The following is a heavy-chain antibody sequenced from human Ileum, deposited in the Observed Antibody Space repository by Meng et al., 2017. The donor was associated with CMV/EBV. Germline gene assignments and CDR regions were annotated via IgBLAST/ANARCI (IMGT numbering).Heavy chain of an antibody. Sequence: SGFTDRSDDMKWDRRAEGKGLEWNTNLSATGGSIYYEESVKGRFTFSRDNSKNTVYLQMNSLRAEDTAVYFCAKDRGYNYGYGFEYWGQGTLVTVSS. J-gene: IGHJ4*02. CDR1: GFTDRSDD. V-gene: IGHV3-23*01. D-gene: IGHD5-18*01. CDR3: AKDRGYNYGYGFEY. CDR2: LSATGGSI.